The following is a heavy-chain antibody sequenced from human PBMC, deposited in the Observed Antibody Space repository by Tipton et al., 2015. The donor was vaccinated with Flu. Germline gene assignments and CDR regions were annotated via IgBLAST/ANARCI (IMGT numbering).Heavy chain of an antibody. CDR2: IGGSGGST. Sequence: SLRLSCAASGFTFSGYAMSWVRQAPGKGLEWVSVIGGSGGSTYYADSVKGRFTISRDNSKNTLYLQMNSLRAEDTAVYYCAKDMRSFCGGDCYSAEIDYWGQGTLVTVSS. V-gene: IGHV3-23*01. D-gene: IGHD2-21*02. J-gene: IGHJ4*02. CDR3: AKDMRSFCGGDCYSAEIDY. CDR1: GFTFSGYA.